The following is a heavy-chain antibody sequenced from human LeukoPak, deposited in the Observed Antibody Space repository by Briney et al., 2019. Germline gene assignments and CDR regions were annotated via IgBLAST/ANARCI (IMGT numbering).Heavy chain of an antibody. CDR3: ATLSYDVWTGINWFDP. D-gene: IGHD3-3*01. CDR1: GFIFSSYA. Sequence: GGSLRLSCAASGFIFSSYAISWVRQAPGKELEWVSGIRTSGDTFYADSVKGRFTISRDISENTVYLQMNSLRAEDSAVYYCATLSYDVWTGINWFDPWGQGTLVTVSS. CDR2: IRTSGDT. V-gene: IGHV3-23*01. J-gene: IGHJ5*02.